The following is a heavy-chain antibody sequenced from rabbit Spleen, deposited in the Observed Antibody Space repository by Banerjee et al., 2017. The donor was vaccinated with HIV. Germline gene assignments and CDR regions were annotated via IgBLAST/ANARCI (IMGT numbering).Heavy chain of an antibody. CDR1: GFSFSNSYY. J-gene: IGHJ3*01. D-gene: IGHD4-1*01. V-gene: IGHV1S40*01. Sequence: QSLEESGGGLVQPEGSLTLTCTASGFSFSNSYYMYWVRQAPGKGLEWITCINMVTGKSVYANWAKGRFIMSRTSSTKVTLQMTSLTAADTATYFCARTVVPWLGLTRLDLWGQGTLVTVS. CDR2: INMVTGKS. CDR3: ARTVVPWLGLTRLDL.